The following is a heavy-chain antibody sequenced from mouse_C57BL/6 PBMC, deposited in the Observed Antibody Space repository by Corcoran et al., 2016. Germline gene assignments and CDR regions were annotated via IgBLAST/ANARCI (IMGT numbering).Heavy chain of an antibody. CDR3: ARKGYYEEDY. CDR1: GYTFTDYY. CDR2: INPNNGGT. D-gene: IGHD2-3*01. Sequence: EVQLQQSGPELVKPGASVKISCKASGYTFTDYYMNWVKQSHGKSLEWIGDINPNNGGTSYNQKFKGKATLTEDKSSSTAYMELRSLTSEDSAVYYCARKGYYEEDYWGQGTSVTVSS. V-gene: IGHV1-26*01. J-gene: IGHJ4*01.